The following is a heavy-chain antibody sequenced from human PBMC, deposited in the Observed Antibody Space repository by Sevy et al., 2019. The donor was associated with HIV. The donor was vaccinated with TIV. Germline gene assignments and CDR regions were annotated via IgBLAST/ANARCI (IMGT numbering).Heavy chain of an antibody. CDR2: ISASGGDT. CDR3: ARPGPYTSGYPSDY. J-gene: IGHJ4*02. D-gene: IGHD3-22*01. CDR1: GFTFSTYA. V-gene: IGHV3-23*01. Sequence: GGSLRLSCAASGFTFSTYAMSWVRQAPGKGLEWVSAISASGGDTYYADSVKGRFTISRDNSKNKLFLQMNSLRAGDTALYYCARPGPYTSGYPSDYWGQGTLVTVSS.